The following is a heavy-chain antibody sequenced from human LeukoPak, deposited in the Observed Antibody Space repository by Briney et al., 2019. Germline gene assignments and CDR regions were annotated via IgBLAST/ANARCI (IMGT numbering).Heavy chain of an antibody. CDR1: GGSISSGGYY. D-gene: IGHD3-22*01. J-gene: IGHJ4*02. CDR2: IYYGGST. Sequence: PSQTLSLTCTVSGGSISSGGYYWSWIRQHPGKGLEWIGYIYYGGSTYYNPSLKSRVTISVDTSKNQFSLKLSSVTAADTAVYYCASLYDSSGYRDYWGQGTLVTVSS. V-gene: IGHV4-31*03. CDR3: ASLYDSSGYRDY.